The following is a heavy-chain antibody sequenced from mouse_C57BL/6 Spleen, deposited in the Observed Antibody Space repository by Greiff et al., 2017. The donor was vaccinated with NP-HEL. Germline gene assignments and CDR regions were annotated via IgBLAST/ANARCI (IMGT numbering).Heavy chain of an antibody. V-gene: IGHV5-17*01. Sequence: DVMLVESGGGLVKPGGSLKLSCAASGFTFSDYGMHWVRQAPEKGLEWVAYISSGSSTIYYADTVKGRFTISRDNAKNTLFLQMTSLRSEDTAMYYCARRYGSSSYYYAMDYWGQGTSVTVSS. D-gene: IGHD1-1*01. CDR2: ISSGSSTI. CDR3: ARRYGSSSYYYAMDY. CDR1: GFTFSDYG. J-gene: IGHJ4*01.